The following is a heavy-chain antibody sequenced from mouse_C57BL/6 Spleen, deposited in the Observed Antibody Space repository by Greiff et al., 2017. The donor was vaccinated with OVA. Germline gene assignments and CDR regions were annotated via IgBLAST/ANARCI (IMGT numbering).Heavy chain of an antibody. CDR1: GYAFSSYW. CDR2: IYPGDGDT. J-gene: IGHJ2*01. Sequence: QVQLQQSGAELVKPGASVKISCKASGYAFSSYWMNWVKQRPGKGLEWIGQIYPGDGDTNYNGKFKGKATLTADKSSSTAYMQLSSLTSEDSAVYFCARGTTVVDCDYWGQGTTLTVSS. D-gene: IGHD1-1*01. V-gene: IGHV1-80*01. CDR3: ARGTTVVDCDY.